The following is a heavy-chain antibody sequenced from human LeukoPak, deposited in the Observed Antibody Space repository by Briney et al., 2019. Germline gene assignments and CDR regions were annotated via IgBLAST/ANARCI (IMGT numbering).Heavy chain of an antibody. CDR3: ARGYSSGYYYYYMDV. CDR1: GYTFTSYD. J-gene: IGHJ6*03. V-gene: IGHV1-8*01. Sequence: ASVKVSCKASGYTFTSYDINWVRQATGQGLEWMGWMNPNGGNTGYAQKFQGRVTMTRNTSISTAYMELSSLRSEDTAVYYCARGYSSGYYYYYMDVWGKGTTVTVSS. D-gene: IGHD3-22*01. CDR2: MNPNGGNT.